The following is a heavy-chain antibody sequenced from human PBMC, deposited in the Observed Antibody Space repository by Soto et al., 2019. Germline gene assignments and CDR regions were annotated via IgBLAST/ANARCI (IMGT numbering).Heavy chain of an antibody. V-gene: IGHV3-15*07. D-gene: IGHD3-3*01. CDR1: GFTFSNAW. Sequence: GGSLRLSCAASGFTFSNAWMNWVRQAPGKGLEWVGRIKSKTDGGTTDYAAPVKGRFTISRDDSKNTLYLQMNSLKTEDTAVYYCTTGRITIFGVGGGYGMDVWGQGTTVTVSS. CDR3: TTGRITIFGVGGGYGMDV. CDR2: IKSKTDGGTT. J-gene: IGHJ6*02.